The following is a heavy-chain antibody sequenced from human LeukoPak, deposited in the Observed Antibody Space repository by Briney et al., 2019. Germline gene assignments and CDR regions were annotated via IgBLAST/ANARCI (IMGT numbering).Heavy chain of an antibody. CDR2: INHSGST. V-gene: IGHV4-34*01. CDR1: GGSFSGYY. CDR3: ARALGYCSGGSCRKRGSYYSDY. J-gene: IGHJ4*02. Sequence: SETLSLTCAVYGGSFSGYYWSWIRQPPGKGLEWIGEINHSGSTNYNPSLKSRVTISVDTSKNQFSLKLSSVTAADTAVYYCARALGYCSGGSCRKRGSYYSDYWGQGTLVTVSS. D-gene: IGHD2-15*01.